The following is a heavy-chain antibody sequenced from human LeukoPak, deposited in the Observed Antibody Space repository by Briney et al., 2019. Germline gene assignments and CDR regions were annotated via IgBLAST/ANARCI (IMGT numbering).Heavy chain of an antibody. CDR3: ARGPLRAVAGLVDY. J-gene: IGHJ4*02. D-gene: IGHD6-19*01. CDR2: MNPNSGNT. CDR1: GYTFTSYD. Sequence: GASVKVSCKASGYTFTSYDINWVRQATGQGLEWMGWMNPNSGNTGYAQKFQGRVTMTRNTSISTAYMELSSLRSEDTAVYYCARGPLRAVAGLVDYWGQGTLVTVSS. V-gene: IGHV1-8*01.